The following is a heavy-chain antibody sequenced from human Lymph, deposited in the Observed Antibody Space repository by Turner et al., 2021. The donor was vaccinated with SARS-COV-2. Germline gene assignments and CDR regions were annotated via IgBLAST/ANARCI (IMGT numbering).Heavy chain of an antibody. Sequence: QVQLVQSGAEVKKPGASVKVSCKASGYTFTSYDITWVRQATGQGLEWMGWMNPNSGNTGNAQKFQGRVNMTRNTSISTAYMGLSSLRSEDTAVYYCARGAQLTVWFDPWGQGTLVTVSS. V-gene: IGHV1-8*01. CDR3: ARGAQLTVWFDP. D-gene: IGHD3-9*01. J-gene: IGHJ5*02. CDR2: MNPNSGNT. CDR1: GYTFTSYD.